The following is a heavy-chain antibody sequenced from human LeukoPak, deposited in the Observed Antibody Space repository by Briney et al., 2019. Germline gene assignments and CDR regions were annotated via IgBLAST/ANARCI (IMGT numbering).Heavy chain of an antibody. V-gene: IGHV5-51*01. CDR2: IYPGDSDT. D-gene: IGHD6-19*01. J-gene: IGHJ4*02. Sequence: GESLKISCKGSGYSFTSYWVGCVRQMPGKGLEWMGIIYPGDSDTRYSPSFQGQVTISADKSISTAYLQWSSPKASDTAMYYCARRNSSGWRNSFDYWGQGTLVTVSS. CDR1: GYSFTSYW. CDR3: ARRNSSGWRNSFDY.